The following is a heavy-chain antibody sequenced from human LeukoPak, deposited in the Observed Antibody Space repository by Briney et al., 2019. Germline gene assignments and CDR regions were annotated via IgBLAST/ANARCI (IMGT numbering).Heavy chain of an antibody. CDR1: GFTFRTYS. Sequence: PGGSLRLSCAASGFTFRTYSMNWVRQAPAKGLEWVSCISSSSSSIYYADSVKSRFTISRDNAKNSLYLQMNSLRDEDTAVYYCAREPRESCAAFDIWGQGTMVTVSS. J-gene: IGHJ3*02. CDR3: AREPRESCAAFDI. V-gene: IGHV3-48*02. CDR2: ISSSSSSI.